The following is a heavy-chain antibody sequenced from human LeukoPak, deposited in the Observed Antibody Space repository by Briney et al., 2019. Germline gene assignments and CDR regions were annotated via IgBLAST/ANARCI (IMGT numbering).Heavy chain of an antibody. CDR1: GFTFSSFG. CDR3: ARALYGYFSGGTCYWSYFDY. Sequence: GRSLRLSCAASGFTFSSFGMHWVRQAPGKGLEWVAVIWYDGSDKYYADSVKGRFTISRDNSKNTVYLQMNSLRAEDTAVYYCARALYGYFSGGTCYWSYFDYWGQGTLVTVSS. V-gene: IGHV3-33*01. J-gene: IGHJ4*02. CDR2: IWYDGSDK. D-gene: IGHD2-15*01.